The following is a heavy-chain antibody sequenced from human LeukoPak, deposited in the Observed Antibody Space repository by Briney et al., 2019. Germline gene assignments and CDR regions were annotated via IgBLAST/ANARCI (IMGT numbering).Heavy chain of an antibody. CDR2: INQDGTNQ. V-gene: IGHV3-7*01. J-gene: IGHJ4*02. Sequence: GGSLRLSCTASGFTFGDYAMSWVRQAPGKGMEWVANINQDGTNQYFAASVKGRFSISRDNAKNSLYLQMNSLRAEDTAVYYCSRSLDYLGQGALVTVSS. CDR3: SRSLDY. CDR1: GFTFGDYA.